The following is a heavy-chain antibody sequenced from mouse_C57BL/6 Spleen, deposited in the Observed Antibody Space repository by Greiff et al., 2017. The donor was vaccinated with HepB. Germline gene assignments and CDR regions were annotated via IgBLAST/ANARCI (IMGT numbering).Heavy chain of an antibody. J-gene: IGHJ3*01. Sequence: QVQLQQPGAELVKPGASVKLSCKASGYTFTSYWMQWVKQRPGQGLEWIGEIDPSDSYTNYNQKFKGKATLTVDTSSSTAYMQLSSLTSEDSAVYYCARTGGSSSFAYWGQGTLVTVSA. V-gene: IGHV1-50*01. CDR1: GYTFTSYW. CDR3: ARTGGSSSFAY. CDR2: IDPSDSYT. D-gene: IGHD1-1*01.